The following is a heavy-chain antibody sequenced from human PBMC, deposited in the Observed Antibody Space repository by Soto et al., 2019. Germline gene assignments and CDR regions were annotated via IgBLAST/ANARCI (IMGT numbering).Heavy chain of an antibody. D-gene: IGHD2-2*01. J-gene: IGHJ4*02. CDR3: ARQYCSSTSCETLFDY. Sequence: SETLSLTCTVSGDSISSYYWSWIRQPPGKGLEWIGYIYYSGSTNYNPSLKSRVTISVDTSKNQFSLKLSSVTAADTAVYYCARQYCSSTSCETLFDYWGQGTLVTVSS. CDR1: GDSISSYY. V-gene: IGHV4-59*08. CDR2: IYYSGST.